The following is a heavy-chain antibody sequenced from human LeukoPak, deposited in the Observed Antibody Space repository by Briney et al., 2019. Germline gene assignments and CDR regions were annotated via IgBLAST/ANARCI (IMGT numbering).Heavy chain of an antibody. D-gene: IGHD3-16*02. CDR2: IYWDDDK. Sequence: SGPTLVKPTQTLTLNCTFSGFSLSTSGVGVGWIRQPPGKALEWLALIYWDDDKRYSPSLKSRLTITKDTSKNQVVLTMTNMDPVDTATYYCAQVFYDYIWGIYRYFDYWGQETLVTVSS. J-gene: IGHJ4*02. CDR1: GFSLSTSGVG. CDR3: AQVFYDYIWGIYRYFDY. V-gene: IGHV2-5*02.